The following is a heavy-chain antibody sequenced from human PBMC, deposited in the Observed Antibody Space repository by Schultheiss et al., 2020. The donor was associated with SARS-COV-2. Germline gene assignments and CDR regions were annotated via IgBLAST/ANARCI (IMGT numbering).Heavy chain of an antibody. V-gene: IGHV3-30*14. D-gene: IGHD3-16*01. J-gene: IGHJ6*02. CDR3: ARPGVGGGYYAMDV. CDR2: ISYDGSNK. Sequence: GESLKISCAASGFTFSSYAMHWVRQAPGKGLEWVAVISYDGSNKYYADSVKGRFTISRDNSKNTLYFQMNSLRAEDTAVYYCARPGVGGGYYAMDVWGQGTTVTVSS. CDR1: GFTFSSYA.